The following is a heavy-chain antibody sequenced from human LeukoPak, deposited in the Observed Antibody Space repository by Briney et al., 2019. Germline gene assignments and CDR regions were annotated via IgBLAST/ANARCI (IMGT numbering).Heavy chain of an antibody. Sequence: ASVKVSCKASRDTFTGYYMHWVRQAPGQGLEWMGRINPNSGGTNYAQKFQGRVTMTRDTSISTAYMELSRLRSDDTAVYYCARDGWIQLWLRNYYYMDVWGKGTTVTVSS. D-gene: IGHD5-18*01. CDR2: INPNSGGT. CDR1: RDTFTGYY. V-gene: IGHV1-2*06. J-gene: IGHJ6*03. CDR3: ARDGWIQLWLRNYYYMDV.